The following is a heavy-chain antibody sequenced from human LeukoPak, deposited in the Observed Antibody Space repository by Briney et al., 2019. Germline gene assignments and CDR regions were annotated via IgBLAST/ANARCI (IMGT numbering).Heavy chain of an antibody. CDR2: IYYSGST. CDR1: GGYISSSNW. J-gene: IGHJ3*02. Sequence: SGTLSLTCAVSGGYISSSNWWSWVRQPPGKGLEWIGSIYYSGSTYYNPSLKSRVTISVDTSKNQFSLKLSSVTAADTAVYYCAREDYSGAFDIWGQGTMVTVSS. D-gene: IGHD1-26*01. CDR3: AREDYSGAFDI. V-gene: IGHV4-4*02.